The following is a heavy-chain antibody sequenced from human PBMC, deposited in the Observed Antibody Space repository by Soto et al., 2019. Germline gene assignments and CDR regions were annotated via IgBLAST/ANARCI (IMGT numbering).Heavy chain of an antibody. CDR2: ISGYNGDT. D-gene: IGHD6-13*01. Sequence: ASVKVSCKASSYTFSSYGTSWVRQAPGQGLEWMGWISGYNGDTNYAQKIQGRVTMTTDTSTNAAYMELRSLRSDDTAVYYCARAPQTVAGAGIWYWGQGTLVTVSS. J-gene: IGHJ4*02. CDR3: ARAPQTVAGAGIWY. V-gene: IGHV1-18*04. CDR1: SYTFSSYG.